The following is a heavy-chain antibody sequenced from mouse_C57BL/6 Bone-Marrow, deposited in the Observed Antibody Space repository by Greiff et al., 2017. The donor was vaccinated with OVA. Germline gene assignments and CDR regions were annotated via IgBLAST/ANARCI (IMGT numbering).Heavy chain of an antibody. CDR1: GYTFTSYG. Sequence: QVQLQQSGAELARPGASVKLSCKASGYTFTSYGISWVKQRTGQGLEWIGEIYPRSGNTYYTEKFKGKATLTADKSSSTAYMELRSRTSEDSAVXFCARSITTDAMDYWGQGTSVTVSS. J-gene: IGHJ4*01. CDR2: IYPRSGNT. D-gene: IGHD1-2*01. CDR3: ARSITTDAMDY. V-gene: IGHV1-81*01.